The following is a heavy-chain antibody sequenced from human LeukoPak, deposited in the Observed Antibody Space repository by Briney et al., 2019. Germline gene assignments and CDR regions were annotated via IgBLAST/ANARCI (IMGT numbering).Heavy chain of an antibody. CDR2: INPNSGGT. Sequence: ASVEVSCKASGYTFTGYYMHWVRQAPGQGLEWMGWINPNSGGTNYAQKFQGRVTMTRDTSISTAYMELSRLRSDDTAVYYCARDPRSSGWFYYFDYWGQGTLVTVSS. CDR1: GYTFTGYY. CDR3: ARDPRSSGWFYYFDY. D-gene: IGHD6-19*01. V-gene: IGHV1-2*02. J-gene: IGHJ4*02.